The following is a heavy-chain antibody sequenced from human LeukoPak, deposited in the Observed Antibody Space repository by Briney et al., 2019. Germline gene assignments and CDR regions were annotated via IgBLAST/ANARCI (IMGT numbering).Heavy chain of an antibody. CDR2: ISSSSSYI. V-gene: IGHV3-21*01. J-gene: IGHJ5*02. CDR1: GFTFSSYS. D-gene: IGHD2-15*01. CDR3: ARDFTGCSGGSCYPYNWFDP. Sequence: GGSLRLSCAASGFTFSSYSMNWVRQAPGKGLEWVSSISSSSSYIYYADSVKGRFTISRDNAENSLYLQMNSLRAEDTAVYYCARDFTGCSGGSCYPYNWFDPWGQGTLVTVSS.